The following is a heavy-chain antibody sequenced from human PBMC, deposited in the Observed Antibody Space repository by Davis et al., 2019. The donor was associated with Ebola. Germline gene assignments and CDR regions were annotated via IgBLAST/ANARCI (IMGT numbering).Heavy chain of an antibody. V-gene: IGHV3-33*01. CDR2: IWYDGSNK. D-gene: IGHD5-12*01. CDR1: GFTFSSYG. CDR3: ARGDIVATPPYYYGMDV. Sequence: GESLKISCAASGFTFSSYGMHWVRQAPGKGLEWVAVIWYDGSNKYYADSVKGRFTISRDNSKNTLYLQMNSLRAEDTAVYYCARGDIVATPPYYYGMDVWGKGTTVTVSS. J-gene: IGHJ6*04.